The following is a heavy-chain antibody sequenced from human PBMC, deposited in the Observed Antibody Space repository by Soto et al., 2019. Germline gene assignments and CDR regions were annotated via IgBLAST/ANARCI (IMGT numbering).Heavy chain of an antibody. CDR1: GFTFASSA. V-gene: IGHV3-23*01. D-gene: IGHD3-22*01. Sequence: GGSLRLSCAASGFTFASSAMSWVRQAPGEGLEWVSTFSGSGGGIFYADSVKGRFTISRDNSKNTLYLQMNSLRAEDTAVYYCAKDRYYESTGYYMPIVYYGMDVWGQGTTVTVSS. CDR2: FSGSGGGI. J-gene: IGHJ6*02. CDR3: AKDRYYESTGYYMPIVYYGMDV.